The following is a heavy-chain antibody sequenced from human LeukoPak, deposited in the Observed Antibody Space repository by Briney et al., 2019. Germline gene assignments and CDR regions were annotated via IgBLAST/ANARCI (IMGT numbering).Heavy chain of an antibody. CDR2: ISGSGGST. D-gene: IGHD4-4*01. CDR1: GFTVSSNY. CDR3: AKGNSLVDNWFDP. V-gene: IGHV3-23*01. Sequence: PGGSLRLSCAASGFTVSSNYMSWVRQAPGKGLEWVSAISGSGGSTYYADSVKGRFTISRDNSKNTLYLQMNSLRAEDTAVYYCAKGNSLVDNWFDPWGQGTLVTVSS. J-gene: IGHJ5*02.